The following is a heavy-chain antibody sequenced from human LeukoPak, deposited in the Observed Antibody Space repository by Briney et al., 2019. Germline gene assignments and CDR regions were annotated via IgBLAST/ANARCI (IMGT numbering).Heavy chain of an antibody. CDR3: ASSSSGWFWNY. D-gene: IGHD6-19*01. J-gene: IGHJ4*02. CDR1: GGSISSYY. CDR2: IYTSGGT. Sequence: PSETLSLTCTVSGGSISSYYWSWIRQPAGKGLEWIGRIYTSGGTNYNPSLKSRVTMSVDTSKNQFSLKLSPVTAADTAVYYCASSSSGWFWNYWGQGTLVTVSS. V-gene: IGHV4-4*07.